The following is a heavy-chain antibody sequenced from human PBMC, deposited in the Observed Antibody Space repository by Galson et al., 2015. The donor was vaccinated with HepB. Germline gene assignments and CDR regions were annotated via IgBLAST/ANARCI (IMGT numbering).Heavy chain of an antibody. CDR2: INAGNGNT. V-gene: IGHV1-3*01. CDR1: GYTFTSYA. Sequence: SVKVSCKASGYTFTSYAMHWVRQAPGQRLEWMGWINAGNGNTKYSQKFQGRVTITRDTSASTAYMELSSLRSEDTAVYYCTVAATRDHDSNYYYYMDVWGKGTTVTVPS. J-gene: IGHJ6*03. D-gene: IGHD2-15*01. CDR3: TVAATRDHDSNYYYYMDV.